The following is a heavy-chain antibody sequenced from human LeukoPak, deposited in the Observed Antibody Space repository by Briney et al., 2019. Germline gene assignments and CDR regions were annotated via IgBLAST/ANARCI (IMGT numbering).Heavy chain of an antibody. CDR1: GFTFSSYA. CDR2: ISYDGSNK. Sequence: PGGSLRLSCAASGFTFSSYAMHWVRQAPGKGLEWVAVISYDGSNKYYADSVKGRFTISRDNSKNTLYLQMNSLRAEDTAVYYCARSRITMVRGATDSWGQGTLVTVSS. J-gene: IGHJ4*02. V-gene: IGHV3-30-3*01. D-gene: IGHD3-10*01. CDR3: ARSRITMVRGATDS.